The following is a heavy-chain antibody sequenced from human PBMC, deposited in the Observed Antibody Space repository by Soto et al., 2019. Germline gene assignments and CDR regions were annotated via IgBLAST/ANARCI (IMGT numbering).Heavy chain of an antibody. V-gene: IGHV3-7*01. J-gene: IGHJ4*02. CDR3: VCGGNFFIY. Sequence: EVQLVESGGGLVQPGGSLRLSCAASGFTFSTYWMTWVRQPPGKGLEWVANMDQDGSEPYYVDSVRGRFTVCRDNAKNSLYLQMNSLRVEDRAVYYCVCGGNFFIYWGQGTLVTVSP. CDR2: MDQDGSEP. D-gene: IGHD3-16*01. CDR1: GFTFSTYW.